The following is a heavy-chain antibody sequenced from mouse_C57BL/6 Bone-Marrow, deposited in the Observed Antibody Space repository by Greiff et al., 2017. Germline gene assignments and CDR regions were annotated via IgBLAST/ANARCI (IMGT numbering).Heavy chain of an antibody. Sequence: QLQQSGPELVKPGASVKISCKASGYSFTGYYMNWVKQSPEKSLEWIGEINPSTGGTTYNQKFKAKATLTVDKSSSTAYMQLKSLTAEDSAVYYCARGGNYGKDWFAYWGQGTLVTVSA. CDR1: GYSFTGYY. D-gene: IGHD2-1*01. V-gene: IGHV1-42*01. CDR3: ARGGNYGKDWFAY. J-gene: IGHJ3*01. CDR2: INPSTGGT.